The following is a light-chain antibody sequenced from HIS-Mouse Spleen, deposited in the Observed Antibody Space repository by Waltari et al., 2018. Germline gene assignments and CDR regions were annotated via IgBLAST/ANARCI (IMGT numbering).Light chain of an antibody. CDR1: NIGSKN. J-gene: IGLJ2*01. V-gene: IGLV3-9*01. Sequence: SYELTQPLSVSVALGQTARITCGGNNIGSKNVHWYQQKPGQAPVLVIYRDSNRPSGIPERFSGSNPGNTATLTISRAQAGDEADYYCQVWDSSTVVFGGGTKLTVL. CDR2: RDS. CDR3: QVWDSSTVV.